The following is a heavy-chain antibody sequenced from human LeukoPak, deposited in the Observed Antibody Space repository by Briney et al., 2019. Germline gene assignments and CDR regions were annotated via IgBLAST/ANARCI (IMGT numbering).Heavy chain of an antibody. D-gene: IGHD2-2*01. Sequence: GGSLRLSCAASGFTFSSYSMNWVRQAPGKGLEWVSSISSSSSYIYYADSVKGRFTISRDNAKNTLYLQMNSLRAEDTAVYYCAKGYCSSTTCSVDYWGQGTLVTVSS. CDR2: ISSSSSYI. J-gene: IGHJ4*02. CDR1: GFTFSSYS. V-gene: IGHV3-21*01. CDR3: AKGYCSSTTCSVDY.